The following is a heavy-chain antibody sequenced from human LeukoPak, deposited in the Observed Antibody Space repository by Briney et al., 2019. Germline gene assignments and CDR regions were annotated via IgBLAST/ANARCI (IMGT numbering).Heavy chain of an antibody. V-gene: IGHV3-23*01. J-gene: IGHJ4*02. CDR2: ISGSGGST. CDR1: GFTFSSYA. CDR3: AKDWYYYDSWGTGMLYYFDY. Sequence: PGGSLRLSCAASGFTFSSYAMSWVRQAPGKGLEWVSAISGSGGSTYYADSVKGRFTISRDNSKNTLYLQMNSLRAEDTAVYYCAKDWYYYDSWGTGMLYYFDYWGQGTLVTVSS. D-gene: IGHD3-22*01.